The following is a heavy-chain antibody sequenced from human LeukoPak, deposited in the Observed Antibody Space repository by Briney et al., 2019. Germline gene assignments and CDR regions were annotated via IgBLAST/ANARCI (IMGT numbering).Heavy chain of an antibody. V-gene: IGHV1-3*04. J-gene: IGHJ4*02. CDR3: ARKYDILTGYLFDY. D-gene: IGHD3-9*01. CDR1: GYTFISYA. CDR2: INTGNDNR. Sequence: ASVTVSCKASGYTFISYAIHWVRQAPGQRLEWMGWINTGNDNRKYSEKFQGRLTLTRDTSASTAFMELSSLRSEDTAVYYCARKYDILTGYLFDYWGQGTLVTVSS.